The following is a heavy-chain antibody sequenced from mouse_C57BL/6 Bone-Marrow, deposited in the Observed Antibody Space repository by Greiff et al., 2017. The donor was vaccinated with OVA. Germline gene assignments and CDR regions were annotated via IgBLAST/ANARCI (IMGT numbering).Heavy chain of an antibody. CDR2: ISYDGSN. CDR1: GYSITSGYY. D-gene: IGHD1-1*01. Sequence: ESGPGLVKPSQSLSLTCSVTGYSITSGYYWNWIRQFPGNKLEWMGYISYDGSNNYNPSLKNRISITRDTSKNQFFLKLNSVTTEDTATYYGARGGYGSSYYFDYWGQGTTLTVSS. V-gene: IGHV3-6*01. CDR3: ARGGYGSSYYFDY. J-gene: IGHJ2*01.